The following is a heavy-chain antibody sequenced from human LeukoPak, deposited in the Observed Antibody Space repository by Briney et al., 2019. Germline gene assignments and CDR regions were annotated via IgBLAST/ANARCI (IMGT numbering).Heavy chain of an antibody. CDR2: INHSGST. J-gene: IGHJ4*02. CDR3: ASRTRRINMITFGGVIVS. Sequence: SETLSLTCAVYGGSFSGYYWSWIRQPPGKGLEWIGEINHSGSTNYNPSLKSRVTISVDTSKNQSSLMLSSMTAADTAVYYCASRTRRINMITFGGVIVSWGQGTLVTVSS. D-gene: IGHD3-16*02. CDR1: GGSFSGYY. V-gene: IGHV4-34*01.